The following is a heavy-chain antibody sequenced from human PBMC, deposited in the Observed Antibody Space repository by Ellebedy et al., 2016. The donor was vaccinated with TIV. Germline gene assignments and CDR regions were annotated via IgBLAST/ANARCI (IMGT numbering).Heavy chain of an antibody. CDR2: INHVGST. D-gene: IGHD1-1*01. CDR3: ARTHRGGTNWFDP. J-gene: IGHJ5*02. V-gene: IGHV4-34*01. Sequence: SETLSLXXAVFGESLTAYYWSWIRQSPEKGLDWIGEINHVGSTNYNPSLESRVTISVDTSKNQFSLKLISVTAADTAVYHCARTHRGGTNWFDPWGQGALVTVSS. CDR1: GESLTAYY.